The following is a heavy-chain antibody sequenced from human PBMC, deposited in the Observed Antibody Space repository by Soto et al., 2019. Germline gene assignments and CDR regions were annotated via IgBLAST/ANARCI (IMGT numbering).Heavy chain of an antibody. Sequence: QVQLVQSGAEVKKPGASVKVSCKASGYTFTSYAMHWVRQAPGQRLEWMGWIHAGNGNTKYSQKFQGRVTITRDTSASTAYMELSSLRSEDTAVYYCARTGGYCSGGSCYFRHVDYWGQGTLVTVSS. CDR2: IHAGNGNT. J-gene: IGHJ4*02. CDR3: ARTGGYCSGGSCYFRHVDY. CDR1: GYTFTSYA. V-gene: IGHV1-3*01. D-gene: IGHD2-15*01.